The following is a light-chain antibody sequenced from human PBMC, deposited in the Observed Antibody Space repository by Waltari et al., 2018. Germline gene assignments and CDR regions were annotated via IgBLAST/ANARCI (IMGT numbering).Light chain of an antibody. J-gene: IGKJ1*01. Sequence: EGVLTQSPGTLSLSPGERATLSCTVSHSFNNTFLAWYQLKPGQPPRLLIYGASSRAPGVPSMFSGRGSGADFILTISRLDPDDFAVYFCQQFDTSPRWTFGQGTKVE. CDR1: HSFNNTF. CDR3: QQFDTSPRWT. V-gene: IGKV3-20*01. CDR2: GAS.